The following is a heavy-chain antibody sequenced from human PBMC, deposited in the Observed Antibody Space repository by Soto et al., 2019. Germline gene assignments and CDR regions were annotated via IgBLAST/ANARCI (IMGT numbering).Heavy chain of an antibody. D-gene: IGHD3-10*01. CDR2: IYYSGST. CDR3: ARHDYYGSGSPHFDY. V-gene: IGHV4-39*01. CDR1: GGSISSSSYY. Sequence: QLQLQESGPGLVKPSETLSLTCTVSGGSISSSSYYWGWIRQPPGKGLEWIGSIYYSGSTYYNPSLKSRLTISVAPSKNRSSLKLSSGTAADPAVYYCARHDYYGSGSPHFDYWGQGTLVTVSS. J-gene: IGHJ4*02.